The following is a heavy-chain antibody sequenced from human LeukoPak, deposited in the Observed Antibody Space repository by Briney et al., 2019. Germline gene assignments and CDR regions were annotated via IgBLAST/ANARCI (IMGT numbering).Heavy chain of an antibody. CDR2: INHSGST. J-gene: IGHJ5*02. CDR3: ARGGAGLRYFDWLSSWFDP. CDR1: GGSFSGYY. Sequence: SETLSLTCAVYGGSFSGYYWSWIRQPPGKGLEWIGEINHSGSTNYNPSLKSRVTISVDTSKNQFSLKLSSVTAADTAVCYCARGGAGLRYFDWLSSWFDPWGQGTLVTVSS. V-gene: IGHV4-34*01. D-gene: IGHD3-9*01.